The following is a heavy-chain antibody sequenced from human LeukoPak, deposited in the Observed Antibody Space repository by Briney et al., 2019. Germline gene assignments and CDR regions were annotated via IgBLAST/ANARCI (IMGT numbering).Heavy chain of an antibody. CDR2: ISSSADST. V-gene: IGHV3-23*01. Sequence: PGGSLRLSCAASGFTFSTYAMSWVRQAPRGGLEWVSVISSSADSTYYADSAKGRFTISRDNSKNTLYLQMNSLRAEDTAIYYCAKGAYGSGSYYLYFFDSWGLGTLVTVSS. J-gene: IGHJ4*02. CDR3: AKGAYGSGSYYLYFFDS. CDR1: GFTFSTYA. D-gene: IGHD3-10*01.